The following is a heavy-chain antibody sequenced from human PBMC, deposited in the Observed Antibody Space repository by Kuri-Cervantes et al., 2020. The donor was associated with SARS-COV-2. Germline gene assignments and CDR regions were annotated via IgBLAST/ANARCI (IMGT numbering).Heavy chain of an antibody. J-gene: IGHJ4*02. D-gene: IGHD2-2*01. Sequence: SVKVSCKASGGTFSSYAISWVRQALGQGLEWMGRIIPILGTANYAQKFQGRVTITADKSTSTAYMELSSLRSEDTAVYYCARSPGIHCSSTSCYLYYFDYWGQGTLVTVSS. V-gene: IGHV1-69*04. CDR2: IIPILGTA. CDR1: GGTFSSYA. CDR3: ARSPGIHCSSTSCYLYYFDY.